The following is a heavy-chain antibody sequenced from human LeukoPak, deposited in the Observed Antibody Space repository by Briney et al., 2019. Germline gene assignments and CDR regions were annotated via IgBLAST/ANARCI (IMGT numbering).Heavy chain of an antibody. CDR2: IYYSGST. Sequence: SETLSLTCTVSGGSISSYYWSWIRQPPGKGLEWIGYIYYSGSTNYNPSLRSRVTISVDTSKNQFSLKLSSVTAADTAVYYCAAVRANTIFGVVIGSYFQHWGQGTLVTVSS. CDR1: GGSISSYY. CDR3: AAVRANTIFGVVIGSYFQH. V-gene: IGHV4-59*01. J-gene: IGHJ1*01. D-gene: IGHD3-3*01.